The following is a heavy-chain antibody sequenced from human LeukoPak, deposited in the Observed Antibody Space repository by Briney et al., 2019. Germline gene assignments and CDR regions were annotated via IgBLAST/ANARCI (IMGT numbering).Heavy chain of an antibody. J-gene: IGHJ5*02. CDR1: GGTFSSYA. CDR2: IIPIFGTA. Sequence: ASVKVSCKASGGTFSSYAISWVRQAPGQGLEWMGGIIPIFGTANYAQKFQGRVTITADESTSTAYMELSSLRSEDTAVYYCARDLWGSGPHNWFDPWGQGTLVTVSS. D-gene: IGHD3-16*01. V-gene: IGHV1-69*13. CDR3: ARDLWGSGPHNWFDP.